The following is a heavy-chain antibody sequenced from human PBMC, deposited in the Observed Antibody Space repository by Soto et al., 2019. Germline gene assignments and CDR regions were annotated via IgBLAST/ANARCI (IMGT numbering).Heavy chain of an antibody. CDR3: ATEDRGYSYGRSIPRRY. V-gene: IGHV3-23*01. CDR2: ISGSGGST. Sequence: QPGGSLRLSCAASGFTFSSYAMSWVRQAPGKGLEWVSAISGSGGSTYYADSVKGRFTISRDNSKNTLYLQMNSLRAEDTAVYYCATEDRGYSYGRSIPRRYWGQGTLVTVSS. CDR1: GFTFSSYA. D-gene: IGHD5-18*01. J-gene: IGHJ4*02.